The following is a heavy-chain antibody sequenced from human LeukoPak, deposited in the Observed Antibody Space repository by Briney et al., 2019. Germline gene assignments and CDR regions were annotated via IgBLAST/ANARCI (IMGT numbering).Heavy chain of an antibody. J-gene: IGHJ4*02. Sequence: ASVKVSCKASGYTLTSYDINWVRQAPGQGLEWMGWINPNSGGTNYAQKFQGRVTMTRDTSISKAYMELSRLRSDDTAVYYCARGAPGSYCSGGSCPYFDYWGQGTLISVSS. V-gene: IGHV1-2*02. CDR1: GYTLTSYD. D-gene: IGHD2-15*01. CDR3: ARGAPGSYCSGGSCPYFDY. CDR2: INPNSGGT.